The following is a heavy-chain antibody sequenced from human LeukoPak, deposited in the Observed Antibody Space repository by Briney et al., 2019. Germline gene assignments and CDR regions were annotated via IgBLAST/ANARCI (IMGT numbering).Heavy chain of an antibody. J-gene: IGHJ4*02. CDR1: GYTFTSYG. D-gene: IGHD6-13*01. Sequence: ASVKVSCKASGYTFTSYGISWVRQAPGQGLEWMGWISAYNGNTNYAQKLQGRVTMTTDTSTSTAYMELRSLRSDNTAVYYCARESSSSWYNDFDYWGQGTLVTVSS. CDR2: ISAYNGNT. V-gene: IGHV1-18*01. CDR3: ARESSSSWYNDFDY.